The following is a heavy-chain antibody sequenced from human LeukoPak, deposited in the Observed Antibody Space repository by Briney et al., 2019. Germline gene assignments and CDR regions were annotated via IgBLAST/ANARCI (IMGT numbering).Heavy chain of an antibody. D-gene: IGHD3-3*01. CDR1: GFTFSSYG. CDR2: IWYDGSNK. CDR3: AREDNYDFWSGYYGPGAFDI. J-gene: IGHJ3*02. Sequence: GGSLRLSCAASGFTFSSYGMHWVRQAPGEGLEWVAVIWYDGSNKYYADSVKGRFTISRDNSKNTLYLQMNSLRAEDTAVYYCAREDNYDFWSGYYGPGAFDIWGQGTMVTVSS. V-gene: IGHV3-33*01.